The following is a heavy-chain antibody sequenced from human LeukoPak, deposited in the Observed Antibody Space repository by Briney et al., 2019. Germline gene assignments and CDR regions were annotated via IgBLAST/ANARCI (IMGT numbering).Heavy chain of an antibody. V-gene: IGHV1-69*13. Sequence: SVKVSCRASGGTFSSYAISWVRQAPGQGLEWMGGIIPIFGTANYAQKFQGRVKITADESTSTAYMELSSLRSEDTAVYYCARENPYYYDSTGYYYAGYWGQGTLVTVSS. CDR3: ARENPYYYDSTGYYYAGY. J-gene: IGHJ4*02. CDR1: GGTFSSYA. D-gene: IGHD3-22*01. CDR2: IIPIFGTA.